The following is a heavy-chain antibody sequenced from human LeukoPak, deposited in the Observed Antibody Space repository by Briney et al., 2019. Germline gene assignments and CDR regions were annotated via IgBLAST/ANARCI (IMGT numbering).Heavy chain of an antibody. J-gene: IGHJ3*02. D-gene: IGHD3-9*01. CDR2: INPNSGGT. CDR3: ARWLRGYSDILRRAFDI. V-gene: IGHV1-2*02. CDR1: GDTFTDYY. Sequence: ASVKVSCKASGDTFTDYYIHWVRQAPGQGLEWMGWINPNSGGTIYAQKFQGGVTMTRDTSISTAYMELSRLTSDDTAVYYCARWLRGYSDILRRAFDIWGQGTMVTVSS.